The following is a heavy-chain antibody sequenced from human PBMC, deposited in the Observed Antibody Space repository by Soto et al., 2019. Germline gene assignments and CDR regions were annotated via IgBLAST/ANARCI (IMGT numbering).Heavy chain of an antibody. V-gene: IGHV1-2*04. CDR3: ARGPYSSGWTAFDN. CDR1: GYTFTGYY. D-gene: IGHD3-22*01. Sequence: QVQLVQSGAEVKKPGASVKVSCKTSGYTFTGYYMHWVRQAPGQGLEWMGWVNPSTGGRNYAQKFQGWITMTRDTCVSPGYMQMRRLRADATAVYYCARGPYSSGWTAFDNWGPGTLVTVSS. J-gene: IGHJ4*02. CDR2: VNPSTGGR.